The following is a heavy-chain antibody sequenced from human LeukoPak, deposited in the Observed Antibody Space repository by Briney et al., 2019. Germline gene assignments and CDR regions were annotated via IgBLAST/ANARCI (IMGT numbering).Heavy chain of an antibody. J-gene: IGHJ3*02. CDR1: GFTFSTFW. Sequence: GGSLRLSCAASGFTFSTFWMSWVRQSPGKGLEWVANIKQDGSEKYYVDSVQGRFTVSRDNSKNTLYLQMIGLRAEDTATYYCAKGGGRPLDDAYDIWGQGTVVTVSS. CDR3: AKGGGRPLDDAYDI. D-gene: IGHD1-1*01. CDR2: IKQDGSEK. V-gene: IGHV3-7*03.